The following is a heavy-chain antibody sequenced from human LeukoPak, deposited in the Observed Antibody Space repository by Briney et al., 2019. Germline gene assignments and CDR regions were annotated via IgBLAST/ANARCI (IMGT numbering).Heavy chain of an antibody. J-gene: IGHJ1*01. V-gene: IGHV1-2*02. CDR1: GGTFSSYA. CDR2: INPNSGGT. Sequence: ASVKVSCKASGGTFSSYAISWVRQAPGQGLERMGWINPNSGGTNYAQKFQGRVAMTRDTSISTAYMELSRLRSDDTAVYYCARAFYYDSSGYEVQHWGQGTLVTVSS. CDR3: ARAFYYDSSGYEVQH. D-gene: IGHD3-22*01.